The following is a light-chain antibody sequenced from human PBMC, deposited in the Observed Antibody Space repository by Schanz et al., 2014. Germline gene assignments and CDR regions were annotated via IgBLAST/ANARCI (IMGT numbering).Light chain of an antibody. CDR1: QSVTSTY. CDR2: AAS. CDR3: QQYGVSPLT. J-gene: IGKJ4*01. Sequence: EIVLTQSPGTLSLSPGERATLSCRASQSVTSTYLAWYQQKPGQAPRLLIYAASFRATGISDRFIGSGSGTDFTLTITRLEPEDFAVFYCQQYGVSPLTFGGGTKVEIQ. V-gene: IGKV3-20*01.